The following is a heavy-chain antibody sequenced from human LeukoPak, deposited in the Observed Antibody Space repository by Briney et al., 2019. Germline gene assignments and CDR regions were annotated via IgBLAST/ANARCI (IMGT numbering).Heavy chain of an antibody. Sequence: PGGSLRLSCAASGFTFSSYAMSWVRQAPGKGLEWVSSISGNGGSTKYADSVKGRFTISRDNSKNTLYLQTNSLRAEDTAVYYCAKGLTVTMWGQGMDVWGQGTTVTVSS. CDR3: AKGLTVTMWGQGMDV. J-gene: IGHJ6*02. CDR2: ISGNGGST. CDR1: GFTFSSYA. D-gene: IGHD4-11*01. V-gene: IGHV3-23*01.